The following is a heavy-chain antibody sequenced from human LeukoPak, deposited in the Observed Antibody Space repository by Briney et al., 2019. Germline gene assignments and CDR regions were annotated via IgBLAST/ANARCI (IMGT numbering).Heavy chain of an antibody. J-gene: IGHJ4*02. CDR2: ISSSSIYI. CDR3: ARDSEGWFDY. V-gene: IGHV3-21*01. Sequence: GGSLRLSSAASGFTFSSYSMNWVRQAPGKGLEWVSSISSSSIYIYYADSVKGRFTISRDNAKNSLYLQMKSLRAEDTAVYYCARDSEGWFDYWGQGTLVTVSS. CDR1: GFTFSSYS. D-gene: IGHD1-26*01.